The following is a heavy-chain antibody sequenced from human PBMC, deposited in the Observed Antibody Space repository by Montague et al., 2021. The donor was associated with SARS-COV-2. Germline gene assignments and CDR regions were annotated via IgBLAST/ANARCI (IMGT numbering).Heavy chain of an antibody. J-gene: IGHJ4*02. Sequence: CAISGDSVSSNRAAWNWIRQSPSGGLEWLGRTYYRSKWYTDYAPSVKTRITITPDTSNNQFSLHLNSVTPGDTAVYYCAREGTGPGRRGIYFDDWGQGTLVTVSS. D-gene: IGHD1-1*01. CDR3: AREGTGPGRRGIYFDD. V-gene: IGHV6-1*01. CDR2: TYYRSKWYT. CDR1: GDSVSSNRAA.